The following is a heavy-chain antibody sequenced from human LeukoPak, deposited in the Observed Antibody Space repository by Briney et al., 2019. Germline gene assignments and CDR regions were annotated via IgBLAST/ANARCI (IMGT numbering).Heavy chain of an antibody. J-gene: IGHJ4*02. V-gene: IGHV4-61*02. CDR3: NSCPSGSCYDNRGYFDY. CDR1: GGSISSGTYY. CDR2: IYTSGST. Sequence: SQTLSLTCTVSGGSISSGTYYWSWIRQPAGKGLEWIGRIYTSGSTNYNPSLKSRITISVDTSKNQFSLKLSSVTAADTAMYARNSCPSGSCYDNRGYFDYWGQGTLVTVSS. D-gene: IGHD2-15*01.